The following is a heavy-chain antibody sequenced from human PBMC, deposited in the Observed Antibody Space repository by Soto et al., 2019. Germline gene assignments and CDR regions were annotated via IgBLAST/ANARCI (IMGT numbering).Heavy chain of an antibody. Sequence: QVQLQESGPGLVKPSETLSLTCTVSGGSISSYYWSWIRQPPGKGLEWIGYIYYSGSTNYNPSLKSRVTLSVDTSKNQFSLKLSSVTAADTAVYYCARAPNHGSGSYPWGQGTLVTVSS. J-gene: IGHJ5*02. V-gene: IGHV4-59*01. CDR1: GGSISSYY. CDR3: ARAPNHGSGSYP. D-gene: IGHD3-10*01. CDR2: IYYSGST.